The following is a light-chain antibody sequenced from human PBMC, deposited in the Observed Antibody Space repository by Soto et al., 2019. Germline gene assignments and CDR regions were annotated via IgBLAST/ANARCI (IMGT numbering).Light chain of an antibody. J-gene: IGKJ1*01. CDR3: QQFYNYPRT. Sequence: AIQMTQSPSSLSASVGDRVTITCRASQNIVNYLNWYQQKPGKAPKLLIYDASTLQTGVPSRFSGSGSGTDFTLTISYLQSEDFGTYYCQQFYNYPRTFGQGTKVDIK. CDR2: DAS. V-gene: IGKV1D-13*01. CDR1: QNIVNY.